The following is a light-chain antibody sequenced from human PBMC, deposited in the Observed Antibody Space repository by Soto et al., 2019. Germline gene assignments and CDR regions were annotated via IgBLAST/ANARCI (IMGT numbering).Light chain of an antibody. J-gene: IGLJ1*01. CDR3: SSYTSSSTLGAL. V-gene: IGLV2-14*01. Sequence: QSALTQPASVSGSPGQSITISCTGTSSDVGGYHYVSWYQQHPGKAPKLMIYEVSNRPSGVSNRFSGSKSGNTASLTISGVQAEDEADYYCSSYTSSSTLGALFGTGTKLTVL. CDR2: EVS. CDR1: SSDVGGYHY.